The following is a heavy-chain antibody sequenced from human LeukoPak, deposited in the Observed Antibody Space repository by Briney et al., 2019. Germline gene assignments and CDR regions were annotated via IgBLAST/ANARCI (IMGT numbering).Heavy chain of an antibody. CDR1: GFTFSTYG. Sequence: GGSLRLSCAASGFTFSTYGMHWVRQAPGKGLEWVAVISYDGSNKYFADSVKGRFTISRDNSKNTLYLQMNSLKTDDTAVYYCANYGDYQYFDYWGQGTPVTVSS. CDR2: ISYDGSNK. V-gene: IGHV3-30*18. D-gene: IGHD4-17*01. CDR3: ANYGDYQYFDY. J-gene: IGHJ4*02.